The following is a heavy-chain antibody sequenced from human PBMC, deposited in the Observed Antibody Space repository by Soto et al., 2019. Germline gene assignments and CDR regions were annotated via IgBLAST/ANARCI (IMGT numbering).Heavy chain of an antibody. CDR1: GYSFTSYW. J-gene: IGHJ4*02. D-gene: IGHD5-18*01. CDR2: IDPSDSYT. V-gene: IGHV5-10-1*01. CDR3: ARLPEVRYGYGHGVVY. Sequence: GESLKISCKGSGYSFTSYWISWVRQMPGKGLEWMGRIDPSDSYTNYSPSFQGHVTISADESISTAYLQWSSLKASDTAMYYCARLPEVRYGYGHGVVYWGQGTLVTVSS.